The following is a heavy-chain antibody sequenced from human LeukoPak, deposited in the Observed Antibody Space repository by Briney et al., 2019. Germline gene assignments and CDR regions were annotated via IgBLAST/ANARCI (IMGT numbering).Heavy chain of an antibody. CDR3: ARDEH. CDR1: GFTISKSW. Sequence: GGSLRLSCAVSGFTISKSWMSWVRQAPGKGLEWVANINQDGGEKYYVDSVKGRFTISRDNAKTSLYLQMNSLRAEDTAVYYCARDEHWGQGTLVTVSS. CDR2: INQDGGEK. V-gene: IGHV3-7*01. J-gene: IGHJ1*01.